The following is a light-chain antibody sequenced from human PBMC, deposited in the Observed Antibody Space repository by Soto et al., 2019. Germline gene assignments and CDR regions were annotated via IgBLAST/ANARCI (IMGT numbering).Light chain of an antibody. CDR2: SNN. Sequence: QSVLTQPPSASGTPGQRVTISCSGSSANIGRNTVNWYRQLPGTAPAPKLLIYSNNRRPSGVPDRFSGSKSGTSVSLAISGLQSEDEADYYCVAWDDSLNGWAFGGGTKVTVL. CDR3: VAWDDSLNGWA. CDR1: SANIGRNT. V-gene: IGLV1-44*01. J-gene: IGLJ3*02.